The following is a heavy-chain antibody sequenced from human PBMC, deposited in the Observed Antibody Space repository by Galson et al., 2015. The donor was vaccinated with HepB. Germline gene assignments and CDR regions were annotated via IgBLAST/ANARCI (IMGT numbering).Heavy chain of an antibody. CDR1: GASISSSSYY. CDR2: IYSSGST. V-gene: IGHV4-39*01. D-gene: IGHD6-19*01. J-gene: IGHJ4*02. CDR3: ARHGSGWYNFFDY. Sequence: SETLSLTCTVSGASISSSSYYWGWIRQPPGKGLEWIGSIYSSGSTYYNPSLKSRVTISVDTSKNQFSLKVSSVTAADTGVYYCARHGSGWYNFFDYWGQGTLVTVSS.